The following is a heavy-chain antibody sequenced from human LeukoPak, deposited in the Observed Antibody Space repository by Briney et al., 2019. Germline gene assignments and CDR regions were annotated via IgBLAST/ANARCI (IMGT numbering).Heavy chain of an antibody. D-gene: IGHD6-13*01. J-gene: IGHJ4*02. CDR3: AKYPASGGYFDY. CDR2: ISGSGANT. V-gene: IGHV3-23*01. Sequence: PGGSLRLSCAACGFTFSTYSMSWVRLAPGKGLEWVSGISGSGANTYYADSVEGRFTISRDNSKNTLYLQMNSLRAEDTAVFYCAKYPASGGYFDYWGQGTLVTVSS. CDR1: GFTFSTYS.